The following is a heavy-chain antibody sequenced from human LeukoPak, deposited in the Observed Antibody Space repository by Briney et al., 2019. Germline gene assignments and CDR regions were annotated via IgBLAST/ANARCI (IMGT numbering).Heavy chain of an antibody. V-gene: IGHV3-23*01. CDR1: GFTFSNYA. J-gene: IGHJ4*02. CDR3: ATSGLSRFGF. D-gene: IGHD2/OR15-2a*01. CDR2: LSGSGGST. Sequence: GGPLRLSCAACGFTFSNYAMSWVRQAPGKGLEWVSALSGSGGSTYYADSVKGRFTISRDNSKNTLYLQMNSLRAGDTAVYYCATSGLSRFGFWGQGTLVTVSS.